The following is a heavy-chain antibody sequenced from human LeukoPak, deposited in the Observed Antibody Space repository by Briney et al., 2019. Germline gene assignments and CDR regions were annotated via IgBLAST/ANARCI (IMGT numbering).Heavy chain of an antibody. V-gene: IGHV3-74*01. CDR2: ISDDGSST. CDR3: ARVFATGPSFDY. Sequence: GGSLRLSCAASGFSFSTYWMHWVRQAPGKGLEWVSRISDDGSSTHHADSVKGRFSISRDNAKNTLFLQMNSLRAEDTAVYYCARVFATGPSFDYWTQSTLVTVSS. CDR1: GFSFSTYW. D-gene: IGHD3-9*01. J-gene: IGHJ4*02.